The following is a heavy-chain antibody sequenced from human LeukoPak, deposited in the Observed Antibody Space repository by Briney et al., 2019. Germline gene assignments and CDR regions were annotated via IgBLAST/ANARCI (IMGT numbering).Heavy chain of an antibody. CDR1: GFTFRTYW. V-gene: IGHV3-74*01. CDR3: GRDLGGRSGY. Sequence: GGSLRLSCAVSGFTFRTYWMHWVRQVPGEGLVWVSRINKDGSITNYADSVKGRFTISRDNAENTLYLQMNSLTAEDTAVYYCGRDLGGRSGYWGLGTLVTVSS. J-gene: IGHJ4*02. CDR2: INKDGSIT. D-gene: IGHD1-26*01.